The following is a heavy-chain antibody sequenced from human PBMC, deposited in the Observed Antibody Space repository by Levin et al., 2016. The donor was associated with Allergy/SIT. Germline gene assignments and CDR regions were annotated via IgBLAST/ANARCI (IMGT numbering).Heavy chain of an antibody. CDR1: GFTFSSYS. Sequence: GGSLRLSCAASGFTFSSYSMNWVRQAPGKGLEWVSSISSSSSYIYYADSVKGRFTISRDNAKNSLYLQMNSLRAEDTAVYYCARPNLAVAGTREDYWGQGTLVTVSS. D-gene: IGHD6-19*01. V-gene: IGHV3-21*01. J-gene: IGHJ4*02. CDR2: ISSSSSYI. CDR3: ARPNLAVAGTREDY.